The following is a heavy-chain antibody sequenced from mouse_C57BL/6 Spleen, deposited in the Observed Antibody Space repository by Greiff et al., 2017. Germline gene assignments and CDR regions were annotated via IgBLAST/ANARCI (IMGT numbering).Heavy chain of an antibody. V-gene: IGHV1-53*01. D-gene: IGHD4-1*01. Sequence: QVQLQQPGTELVKPGASVKLSCKASSYTFTSYWMHWVKQRPGQGLEWIGNINPSNGGTNYNEKFKSKATLTVDKSSSTAYMQLSSLTSEDSAVYYCAREVGPRRYYFDYWGKGTTLTVSS. J-gene: IGHJ2*01. CDR2: INPSNGGT. CDR3: AREVGPRRYYFDY. CDR1: SYTFTSYW.